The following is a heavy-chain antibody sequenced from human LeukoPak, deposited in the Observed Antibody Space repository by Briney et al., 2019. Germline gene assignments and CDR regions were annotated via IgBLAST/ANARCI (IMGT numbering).Heavy chain of an antibody. V-gene: IGHV4-59*01. CDR1: GGSISSYY. CDR2: ISYTGST. CDR3: ARATYCTNGVCLYWYFDL. D-gene: IGHD2-8*01. Sequence: PSETLSLTCTVSGGSISSYYWSWIRQPPGKGLEWIGYISYTGSTNYNPSLKSRVTISVDTSKNQFSLKLSSVTAADTAVYYCARATYCTNGVCLYWYFDLWGRGTLVTVSS. J-gene: IGHJ2*01.